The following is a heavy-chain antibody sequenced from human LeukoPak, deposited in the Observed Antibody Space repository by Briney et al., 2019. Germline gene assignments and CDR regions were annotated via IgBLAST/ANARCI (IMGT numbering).Heavy chain of an antibody. Sequence: VASVKVSCTASGGTFSSYTISWVRQAPGQGLEWMGRIIPILGIANYAQKFQGRVTITADKSTSTAYMELSSLRSEDTAVYYCARGAFSDDFWRSNWFDPWGQGTLVTVSS. CDR2: IIPILGIA. D-gene: IGHD3-3*01. J-gene: IGHJ5*02. V-gene: IGHV1-69*02. CDR1: GGTFSSYT. CDR3: ARGAFSDDFWRSNWFDP.